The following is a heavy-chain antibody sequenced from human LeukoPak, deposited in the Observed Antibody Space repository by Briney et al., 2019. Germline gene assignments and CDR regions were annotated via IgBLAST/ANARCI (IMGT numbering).Heavy chain of an antibody. CDR2: ISSSSSYI. J-gene: IGHJ6*02. V-gene: IGHV3-21*01. D-gene: IGHD3-3*01. Sequence: PGGSLRLSCAASGFTFSSYAMSWVRQAPGRGLEWVSSISSSSSYIYYADSVKGRFTISRDNAKNSLYLQMNSLRAEDTAVYYCARSGDYDFWSGYSLDYYGMDVWGQGTTVTVSS. CDR3: ARSGDYDFWSGYSLDYYGMDV. CDR1: GFTFSSYA.